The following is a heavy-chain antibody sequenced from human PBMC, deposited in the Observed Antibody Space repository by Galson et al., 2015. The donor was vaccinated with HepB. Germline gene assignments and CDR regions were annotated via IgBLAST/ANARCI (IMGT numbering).Heavy chain of an antibody. J-gene: IGHJ5*01. CDR3: AKAGCSGAGCYLRYSWIDS. CDR2: ITTSSSYI. Sequence: SLRLSCAASGFTFSAYDMYWARQAPGKGLEWVSSITTSSSYIYYADSMRGRFTISRDNAKNSLFLQMDSLRAEDTAVYYCAKAGCSGAGCYLRYSWIDSWGQGTLVTVSS. CDR1: GFTFSAYD. D-gene: IGHD2-2*01. V-gene: IGHV3-21*06.